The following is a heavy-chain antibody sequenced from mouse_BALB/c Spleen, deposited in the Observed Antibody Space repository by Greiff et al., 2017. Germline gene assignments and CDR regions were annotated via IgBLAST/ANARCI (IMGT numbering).Heavy chain of an antibody. D-gene: IGHD2-4*01. CDR1: GYSITSDYA. CDR3: AGLRFAY. Sequence: EVQLQESGPGLVKPSQSLSLTCTVTGYSITSDYAWNWIRQFPGNKLEWMGYISYSGSTSYNPSLKSRISITRDTSKNQFFLQLNSVTTEDTATYYCAGLRFAYWGQGTLVTVSA. V-gene: IGHV3-2*02. CDR2: ISYSGST. J-gene: IGHJ3*01.